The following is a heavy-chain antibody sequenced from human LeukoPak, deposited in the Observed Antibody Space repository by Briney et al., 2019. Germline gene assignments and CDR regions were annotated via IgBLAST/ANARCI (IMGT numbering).Heavy chain of an antibody. CDR2: ISGSGGST. V-gene: IGHV3-23*01. D-gene: IGHD2-15*01. Sequence: GGSLRLSCAASGFNFSSYAMSWVRQAPGKGLEWVSAISGSGGSTYYADSVKGRFTISRDNSKNTLYLQMNSLRAEDTAVYYCAKDLKVAATTIPNNYFDYWGQGTLVTVSS. J-gene: IGHJ4*02. CDR3: AKDLKVAATTIPNNYFDY. CDR1: GFNFSSYA.